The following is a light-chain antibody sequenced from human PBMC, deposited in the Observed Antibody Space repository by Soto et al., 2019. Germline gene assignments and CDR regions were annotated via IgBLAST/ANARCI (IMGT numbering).Light chain of an antibody. CDR3: QQSYTILRT. J-gene: IGKJ1*01. CDR2: GAS. CDR1: RSISTS. V-gene: IGKV1-39*01. Sequence: DIPMTPSPSSLSASVGDRVTITCRTSRSISTSLNWYLQKPGEAPKLLIYGASSLQSGVPSRFSGRGSGTDFTLTISNLQPEDFAIYYCQQSYTILRTFGQGTKVEIK.